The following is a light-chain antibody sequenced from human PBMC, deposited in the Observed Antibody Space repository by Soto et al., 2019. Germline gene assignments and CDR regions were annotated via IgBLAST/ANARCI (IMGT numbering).Light chain of an antibody. Sequence: LYQSPFSLSATKGDRVTITGRASHGIYSSLAWYQQKPGKAAKLLIYAASNFQSGVPSRFSGSGSGTHFTLTISILQPEDFATYCCAQLHCYPITFAHVT. J-gene: IGKJ5*01. CDR1: HGIYSS. V-gene: IGKV1-9*01. CDR2: AAS. CDR3: AQLHCYPIT.